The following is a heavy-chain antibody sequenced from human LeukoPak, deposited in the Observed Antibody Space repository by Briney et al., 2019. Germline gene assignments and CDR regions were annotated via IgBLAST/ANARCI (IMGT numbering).Heavy chain of an antibody. CDR1: GGAFTCYY. J-gene: IGHJ4*02. Sequence: SLHLSLPSAVHGGAFTCYYWSWIGPPPGKGLEWTGGINHSGSTNYNPSLKRRVTISVDTSKNQFSLKLSSVTAADTAVYYCAREWVCSGSYRSYYFDYWGQGTLVTVSS. CDR3: AREWVCSGSYRSYYFDY. V-gene: IGHV4-34*01. CDR2: INHSGST. D-gene: IGHD3-10*02.